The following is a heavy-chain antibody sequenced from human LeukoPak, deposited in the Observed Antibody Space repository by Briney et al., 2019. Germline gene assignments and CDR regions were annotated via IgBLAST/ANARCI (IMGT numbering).Heavy chain of an antibody. V-gene: IGHV4-30-4*01. CDR2: IYYSGST. D-gene: IGHD2-2*01. CDR1: GGSISSGDYY. CDR3: AREGRVVPAARL. Sequence: SETLSLTCTVSGGSISSGDYYWSWIRQPPGKGLEWIGYIYYSGSTYYNPSLKSRVTITVDTSKNQFSLKLSSVTAADTAVYSCAREGRVVPAARLWGQGTMVTVSS. J-gene: IGHJ3*01.